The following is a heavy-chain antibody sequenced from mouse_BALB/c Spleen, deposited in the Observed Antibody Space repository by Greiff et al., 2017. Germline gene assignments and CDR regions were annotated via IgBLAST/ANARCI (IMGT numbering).Heavy chain of an antibody. D-gene: IGHD2-1*01. V-gene: IGHV5-17*02. CDR2: ISSGSSTI. J-gene: IGHJ3*01. Sequence: EVMLVESGGGLVQPGGSRTLSCAASGFTFSSFGMHWVRQAPEKGLEWVAYISSGSSTIYYADTVKGRFTISRDNPKNTLFLQMTSLRSEDTAMYYCARSGNPWFAYWGQGTLVTVSA. CDR3: ARSGNPWFAY. CDR1: GFTFSSFG.